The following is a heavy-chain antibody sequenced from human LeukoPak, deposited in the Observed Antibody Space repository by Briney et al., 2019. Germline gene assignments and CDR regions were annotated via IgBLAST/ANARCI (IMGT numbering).Heavy chain of an antibody. CDR2: ISYDGSNK. CDR1: GFTFSSYG. V-gene: IGHV3-30*18. J-gene: IGHJ3*02. D-gene: IGHD2/OR15-2a*01. CDR3: AKDHLTFDYFNAFDI. Sequence: GGSLRLSCAASGFTFSSYGMHWVCQAPGKGLEWVAVISYDGSNKYYADSVKGRFTISRDNSKNTLYLQMNSLRAEDTAVYYCAKDHLTFDYFNAFDIWGQGTMVTVSS.